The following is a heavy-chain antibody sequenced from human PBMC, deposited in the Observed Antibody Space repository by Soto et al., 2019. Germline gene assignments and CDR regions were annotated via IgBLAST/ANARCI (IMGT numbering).Heavy chain of an antibody. CDR3: VRVEGGYYGSGSFGFDY. V-gene: IGHV3-7*01. D-gene: IGHD3-10*01. CDR1: GFTFSNYW. CDR2: IKQDASEK. Sequence: EVQLVESGGGLVQSGGSLRLSCAASGFTFSNYWMTWVRQAPGKGLEWVANIKQDASEKYYVDSVKGRFTISRDNAKNSLYLQMNRLRAEDTAVCYCVRVEGGYYGSGSFGFDYWGQGTLVTVSS. J-gene: IGHJ4*02.